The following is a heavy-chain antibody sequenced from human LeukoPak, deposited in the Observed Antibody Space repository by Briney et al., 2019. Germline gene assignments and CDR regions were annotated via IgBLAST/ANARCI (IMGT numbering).Heavy chain of an antibody. Sequence: QPGGSLRLSCAASGFTFSSYWMHWVRQAPGKGLVWVSRINTDGSKTTYADSVKGRFTMSRDSAKNTLYLQMNSLRAEDTAVYYCAKLREWYVHDYWGQGTLVTVSS. CDR2: INTDGSKT. D-gene: IGHD3-3*01. V-gene: IGHV3-74*01. CDR3: AKLREWYVHDY. CDR1: GFTFSSYW. J-gene: IGHJ4*02.